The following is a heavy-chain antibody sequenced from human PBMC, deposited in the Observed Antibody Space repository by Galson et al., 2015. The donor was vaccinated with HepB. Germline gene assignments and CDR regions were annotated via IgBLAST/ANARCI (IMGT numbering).Heavy chain of an antibody. J-gene: IGHJ6*02. CDR3: ARGLFNIVRGIVELDGMDV. CDR1: GGSISNGGY. V-gene: IGHV4-31*03. D-gene: IGHD3-10*01. Sequence: TLSLTCTVSGGSISNGGYWSWIRQHPGEGLEWIGYIYYSGSTYYNPSLTSRVTIPVDTSKNQFSLKLSSVTAADTAVYYCARGLFNIVRGIVELDGMDVWGQGTTVTVSS. CDR2: IYYSGST.